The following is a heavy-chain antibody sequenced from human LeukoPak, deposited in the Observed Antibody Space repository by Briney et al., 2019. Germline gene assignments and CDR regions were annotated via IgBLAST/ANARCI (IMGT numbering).Heavy chain of an antibody. J-gene: IGHJ4*02. CDR1: GDSISSSSYN. CDR3: ARVMIAVAGTYFDY. D-gene: IGHD6-19*01. Sequence: PSETLSLTCSVSGDSISSSSYNWGWIRQPPGKGLEWIGSISYSGSTKYNPSLKSRVTMSADTSKNQFSLKLSSVTAADTAVYYCARVMIAVAGTYFDYWGQGTLVTVSS. CDR2: ISYSGST. V-gene: IGHV4-39*07.